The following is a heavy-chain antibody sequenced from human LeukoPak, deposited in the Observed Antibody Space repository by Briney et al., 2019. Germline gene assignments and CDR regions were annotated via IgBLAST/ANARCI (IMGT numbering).Heavy chain of an antibody. CDR1: GGSINNYY. Sequence: PSETLSLTCTVSGGSINNYYWSWVRQPPGAGLEWLAYIYYTGSTNYNPSLKTRLTISVDTSKNQFSLRLNSVTAADTAVYYCARVAPDCSGSSCYGGTPNWFDPWGQGTLVTVSS. V-gene: IGHV4-59*08. CDR3: ARVAPDCSGSSCYGGTPNWFDP. CDR2: IYYTGST. D-gene: IGHD2-15*01. J-gene: IGHJ5*02.